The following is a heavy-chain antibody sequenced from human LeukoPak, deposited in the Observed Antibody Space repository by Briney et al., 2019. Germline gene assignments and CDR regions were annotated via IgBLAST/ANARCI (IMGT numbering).Heavy chain of an antibody. D-gene: IGHD6-19*01. CDR3: ARDGVSGWFEY. J-gene: IGHJ4*02. CDR1: DYTFINYG. V-gene: IGHV1-18*01. Sequence: ASVKVSCKASDYTFINYGICWVRQAPGQGLEWMEWISTKKGDTKYAQKFQGRVTMTTDTSTSTAYMELRSLSSEDTAVYYCARDGVSGWFEYWGQGTLVTVSS. CDR2: ISTKKGDT.